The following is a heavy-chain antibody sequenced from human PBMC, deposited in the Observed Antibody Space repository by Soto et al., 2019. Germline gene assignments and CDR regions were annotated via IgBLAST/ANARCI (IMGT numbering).Heavy chain of an antibody. D-gene: IGHD6-13*01. CDR3: ARGGYSSSPPPYYFDY. J-gene: IGHJ4*02. CDR2: ISGNRNST. CDR1: GFTFSNYN. Sequence: PWGSLRLSCAAFGFTFSNYNMHRVLQAPGKGLECVSSISGNRNSTYYANSVKGRFTISRDNSKDTLFLQMGSLRPEDMGVYYCARGGYSSSPPPYYFDYWGQGTLVTVSS. V-gene: IGHV3-64*01.